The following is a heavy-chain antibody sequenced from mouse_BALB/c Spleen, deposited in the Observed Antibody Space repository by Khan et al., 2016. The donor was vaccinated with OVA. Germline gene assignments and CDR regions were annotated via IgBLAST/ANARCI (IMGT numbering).Heavy chain of an antibody. Sequence: QVQLKQSGAELAKPGASVKMSCKASGYTFINYWILWVKQRPAQGLEWIGYINPSTGYTEYNQNFKDKATLTADTSSSTAYMQLSSLTSEDSAVYYCARRGLRWDFDYWGQGTTLTVSS. D-gene: IGHD1-1*01. J-gene: IGHJ2*01. V-gene: IGHV1-7*01. CDR3: ARRGLRWDFDY. CDR2: INPSTGYT. CDR1: GYTFINYW.